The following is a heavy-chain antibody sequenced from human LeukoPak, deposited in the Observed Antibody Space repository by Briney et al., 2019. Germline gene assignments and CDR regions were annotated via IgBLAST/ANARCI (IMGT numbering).Heavy chain of an antibody. CDR3: ASTVAGTGMVDFDL. J-gene: IGHJ2*01. Sequence: ASVKVSCKASGYTFTSYAMNWVRQAPGQGLEWMGWINTNTGNPTYAQGFTGRFVFSLDTSVSTAYLQISSLKAEDTAVYYCASTVAGTGMVDFDLWGRGTLVTVSS. V-gene: IGHV7-4-1*02. CDR2: INTNTGNP. D-gene: IGHD6-19*01. CDR1: GYTFTSYA.